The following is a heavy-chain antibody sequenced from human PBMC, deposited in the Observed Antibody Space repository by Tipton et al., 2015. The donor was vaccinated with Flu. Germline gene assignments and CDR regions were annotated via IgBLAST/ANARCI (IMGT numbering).Heavy chain of an antibody. CDR3: ARSTYYYGSGSSDY. J-gene: IGHJ4*02. D-gene: IGHD3-10*01. Sequence: TLSLTCAVSGYSITNYHWGWMRQPPGKGLEWIGTIHHSGATYYNPSLESRLTISVDTSNNHFSLKLNSVTAADTAVYYCARSTYYYGSGSSDYWGQGTLVTVSS. V-gene: IGHV4-38-2*01. CDR1: GYSITNYH. CDR2: IHHSGAT.